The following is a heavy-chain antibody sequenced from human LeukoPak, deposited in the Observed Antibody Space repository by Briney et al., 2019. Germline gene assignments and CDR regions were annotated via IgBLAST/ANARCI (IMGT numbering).Heavy chain of an antibody. V-gene: IGHV4-4*07. CDR2: IYTSGGT. D-gene: IGHD1-26*01. CDR1: GGSISSYY. J-gene: IGHJ3*02. Sequence: PSETLSLTCTVSGGSISSYYWSWIRQPAGKGLEWIGRIYTSGGTNYNPSLKSRVTMSVDTSKNQFSLKLSSVTAADTAVYYCARDLVRGSYKKKDAFDIWGQGTMVTVSS. CDR3: ARDLVRGSYKKKDAFDI.